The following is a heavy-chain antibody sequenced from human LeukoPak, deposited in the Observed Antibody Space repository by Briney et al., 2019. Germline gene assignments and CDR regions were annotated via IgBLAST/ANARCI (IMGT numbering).Heavy chain of an antibody. V-gene: IGHV1-69*01. CDR3: ATGTYYYDSSGYYYY. J-gene: IGHJ4*02. Sequence: SVKVSCKASGGTFSSYAISWVRQAPGQGLEWMGGIIPIFGTANYAQKFQGRVTITADESTSTAYMELSSLRSEDTAVYYCATGTYYYDSSGYYYYWGQGTLVTVSS. CDR2: IIPIFGTA. CDR1: GGTFSSYA. D-gene: IGHD3-22*01.